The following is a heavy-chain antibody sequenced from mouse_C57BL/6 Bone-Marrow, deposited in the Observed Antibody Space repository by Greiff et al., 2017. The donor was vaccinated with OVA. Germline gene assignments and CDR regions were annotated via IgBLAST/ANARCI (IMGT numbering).Heavy chain of an antibody. CDR3: ARRVYYYGSSYDYAMDY. CDR2: ISNLAYSI. J-gene: IGHJ4*01. CDR1: GFTFSEDG. V-gene: IGHV5-15*01. D-gene: IGHD1-1*01. Sequence: EVKLMESGGGLVQPGGSLKLSCAASGFTFSEDGMAWVRQAPRKGPEWVAFISNLAYSIYYADTVTGRFTISRENAKNTLYLEMSSLSAGDTAMYYCARRVYYYGSSYDYAMDYWGQGTSVTVSS.